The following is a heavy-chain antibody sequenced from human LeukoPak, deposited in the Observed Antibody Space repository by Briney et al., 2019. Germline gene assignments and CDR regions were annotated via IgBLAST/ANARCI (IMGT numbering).Heavy chain of an antibody. CDR2: INHRGGT. J-gene: IGHJ3*02. Sequence: SEALSLTCAVFGGSFSDYSWTWIRQTPGKGLEWIGEINHRGGTNYNPSLKSRLTISVDTSKNQLSLNLTSVTAADTAVYYCASGVGEFFQDAFNIWGQGTIV. CDR1: GGSFSDYS. CDR3: ASGVGEFFQDAFNI. D-gene: IGHD3-10*01. V-gene: IGHV4-34*01.